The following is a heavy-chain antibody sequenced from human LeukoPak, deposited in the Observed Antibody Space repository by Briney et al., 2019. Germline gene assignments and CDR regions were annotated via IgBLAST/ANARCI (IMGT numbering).Heavy chain of an antibody. J-gene: IGHJ5*02. V-gene: IGHV3-7*04. CDR2: IKEDGSKQ. CDR3: ARVVTWFDL. Sequence: GGSLRLSCAASGFTFSSFWMSWVRQAPGKGLEWGAHIKEDGSKQNYVESVKGRFTISRDNAKNSVYLQMNSLRAEDTAVYYCARVVTWFDLWGQGSLVTVSS. CDR1: GFTFSSFW.